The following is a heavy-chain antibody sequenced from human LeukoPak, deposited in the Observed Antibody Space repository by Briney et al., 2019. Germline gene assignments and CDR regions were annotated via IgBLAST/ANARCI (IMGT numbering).Heavy chain of an antibody. J-gene: IGHJ5*02. CDR3: ARVGWRYFDWLAP. Sequence: SETLSLTCAVSGHSISRDYSWGWIRQPPGKGLEWIGSINYSGGTYYNQSLKSRVTISRDTSKNQFSLNLNDVTAADTAVYYCARVGWRYFDWLAPWGHGALVTVSS. CDR1: GHSISRDYS. V-gene: IGHV4-38-2*01. D-gene: IGHD3-9*01. CDR2: INYSGGT.